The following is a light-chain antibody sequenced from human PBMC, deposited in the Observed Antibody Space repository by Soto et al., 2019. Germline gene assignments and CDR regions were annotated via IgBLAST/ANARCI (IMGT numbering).Light chain of an antibody. J-gene: IGKJ1*01. V-gene: IGKV1-5*01. CDR1: QSISRD. CDR2: DAS. Sequence: DIQMTQSPSTLSASVGDRVTITFRASQSISRDLAWYQQKSGKAPNLLIFDASRLESGVPSRFSGSGSGTEFTLTISSLQPDDFATYYCQQYKNYSPTFGQGTKVDIK. CDR3: QQYKNYSPT.